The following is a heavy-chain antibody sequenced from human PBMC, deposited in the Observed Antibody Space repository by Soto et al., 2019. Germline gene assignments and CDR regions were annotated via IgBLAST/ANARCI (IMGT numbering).Heavy chain of an antibody. Sequence: ASVKVSCKASGYTFTSYDINWVRQATGQGLEWMGWMNPNSGNAGYAQKFQGRVTMTRNTSISTAYMELSSLRSEDTAVYYCARSPYDILTGFKFDPWGQGTLVTVSS. J-gene: IGHJ5*02. CDR3: ARSPYDILTGFKFDP. D-gene: IGHD3-9*01. CDR1: GYTFTSYD. CDR2: MNPNSGNA. V-gene: IGHV1-8*01.